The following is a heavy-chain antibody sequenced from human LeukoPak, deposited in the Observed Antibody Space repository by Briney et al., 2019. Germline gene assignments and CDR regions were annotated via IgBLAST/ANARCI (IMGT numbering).Heavy chain of an antibody. CDR3: ARVYVDTDFFDY. D-gene: IGHD5-18*01. V-gene: IGHV3-11*05. Sequence: PGGSLRLSCAASGFTFSDYYMSWIRQAPGKGLEWVSYISSSSSYTNYADSVEGRFTISRDNAKNSLYLQMNSLRAEDTAVYYCARVYVDTDFFDYWGQGTLVTVSS. CDR2: ISSSSSYT. J-gene: IGHJ4*02. CDR1: GFTFSDYY.